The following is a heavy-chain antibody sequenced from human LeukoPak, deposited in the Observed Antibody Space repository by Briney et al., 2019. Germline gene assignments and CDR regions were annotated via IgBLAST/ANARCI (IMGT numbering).Heavy chain of an antibody. V-gene: IGHV3-33*01. CDR1: GFTFSSYG. CDR2: IWYDGSNK. CDR3: ARDWGPPYATDV. Sequence: PGGSLRLSCAASGFTFSSYGMHWVRQAPGKGLERVAVIWYDGSNKYYADSVKGRFTISRDNSKNTLYLQMTSLRAEDTAVYYCARDWGPPYATDVWGQGTTVTVSS. J-gene: IGHJ6*02. D-gene: IGHD3-16*01.